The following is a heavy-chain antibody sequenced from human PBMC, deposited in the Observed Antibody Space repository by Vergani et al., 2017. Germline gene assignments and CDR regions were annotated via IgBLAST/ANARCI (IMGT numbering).Heavy chain of an antibody. CDR3: AKDGYDILTGPYGMDV. J-gene: IGHJ6*02. CDR2: IRYDGSNK. Sequence: QVQLVESGGGVVQPGGSLILSCAASGFTFSSYGMHWVRQAPGKGLEWVAFIRYDGSNKYYADSVKGRFTISRDNSKNTLYLQMNSLRAEDTAVYYCAKDGYDILTGPYGMDVWGQGTTVTVSS. D-gene: IGHD3-9*01. CDR1: GFTFSSYG. V-gene: IGHV3-30*02.